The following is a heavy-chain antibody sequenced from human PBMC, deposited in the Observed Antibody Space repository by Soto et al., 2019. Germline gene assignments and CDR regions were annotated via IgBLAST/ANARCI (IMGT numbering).Heavy chain of an antibody. CDR1: GFTFSSYA. V-gene: IGHV3-23*01. D-gene: IGHD6-6*01. Sequence: GGSLRLSCAASGFTFSSYAMSWVRQAPGKGLEWVSAISGSGGSSYYADSLKGRFTISRDNSKNTLYLQMNSLRAEDTAVYYCAKDWNDSSSQDTNYYYYGMEVWGQGTTVTVSS. CDR3: AKDWNDSSSQDTNYYYYGMEV. CDR2: ISGSGGSS. J-gene: IGHJ6*02.